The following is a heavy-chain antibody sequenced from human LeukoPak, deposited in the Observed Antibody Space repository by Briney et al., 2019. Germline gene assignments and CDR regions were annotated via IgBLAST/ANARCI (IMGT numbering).Heavy chain of an antibody. Sequence: SETLSLTCAVYGGSFSGYYWSWIRQPPGKGLEWIGEINHSGSTNYNPSLKSRVTISVDTSKNQFSLKLSSVTAADTAVYYCARGPFDDYVWGSYRPTGFDPWGQGTLVTVSS. D-gene: IGHD3-16*02. CDR3: ARGPFDDYVWGSYRPTGFDP. CDR2: INHSGST. J-gene: IGHJ5*02. V-gene: IGHV4-34*01. CDR1: GGSFSGYY.